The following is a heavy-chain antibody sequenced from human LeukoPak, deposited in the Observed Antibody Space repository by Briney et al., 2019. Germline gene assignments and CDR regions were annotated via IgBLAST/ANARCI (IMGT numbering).Heavy chain of an antibody. CDR3: ARGVRWLQLSYFDY. V-gene: IGHV4-31*03. D-gene: IGHD5-24*01. J-gene: IGHJ4*02. Sequence: SQTLSLTCPVSSGSISSGVYYWSWIRQHPGKGLEWIGYIYYRGSTYYNPSLKSRVTISVDTSKNQFSLKLSSVTAADTAVYYCARGVRWLQLSYFDYWGQGTLVTVSS. CDR1: SGSISSGVYY. CDR2: IYYRGST.